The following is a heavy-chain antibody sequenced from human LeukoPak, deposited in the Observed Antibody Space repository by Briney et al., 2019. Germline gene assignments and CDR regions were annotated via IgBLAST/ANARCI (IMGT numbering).Heavy chain of an antibody. CDR1: GGSISSGGYY. V-gene: IGHV4-31*03. Sequence: NPAQTLSLTCTVSGGSISSGGYYWSWIRQHPGKGLVWIGYIYYSGTTYYNPSLKSRVTISVDTSKNQFSLKLSSVTAADTAVYYCARGGYSSSWYGYWGQGTLVTVSS. D-gene: IGHD6-13*01. J-gene: IGHJ4*02. CDR2: IYYSGTT. CDR3: ARGGYSSSWYGY.